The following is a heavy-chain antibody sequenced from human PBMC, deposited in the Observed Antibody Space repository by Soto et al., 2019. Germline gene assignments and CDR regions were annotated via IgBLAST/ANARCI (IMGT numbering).Heavy chain of an antibody. V-gene: IGHV4-59*08. CDR1: GGSISSYY. Sequence: QVQLQESGPGLVKPSETLSLSCTVSGGSISSYYWSWFRQSPGKRMEWIGYVHHSWGSSYNPSLHSRVAISLDTSMSQFSLKVTSVTATDAAVYYCARQGFGPLHGLVDVWGQGTTVTVSS. J-gene: IGHJ6*02. CDR3: ARQGFGPLHGLVDV. CDR2: VHHSWGS. D-gene: IGHD3-10*01.